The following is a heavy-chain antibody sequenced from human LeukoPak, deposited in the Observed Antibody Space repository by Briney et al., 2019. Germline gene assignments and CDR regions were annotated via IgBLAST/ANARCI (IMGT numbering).Heavy chain of an antibody. CDR1: GGTFSSYA. D-gene: IGHD2-2*01. Sequence: ASVKVSCKASGGTFSSYAISWVRQAPGQGLEWMRWISTYNGNTNFAQRLQGRVTMTTDTSTSTAYMELSSLRSDDTAVYYCARDICTSTACLLYYFDYWGQGTLVTVSS. V-gene: IGHV1-18*01. CDR3: ARDICTSTACLLYYFDY. J-gene: IGHJ4*02. CDR2: ISTYNGNT.